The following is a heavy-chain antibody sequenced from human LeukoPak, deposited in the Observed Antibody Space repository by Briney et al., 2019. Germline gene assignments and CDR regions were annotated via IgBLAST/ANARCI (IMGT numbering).Heavy chain of an antibody. Sequence: GGSLRLSCAASGFTFSSYSMNWVRQAPGKGLEWVSYISSSSSTIYYADSVKGRFTISRDNAKISLYLQMNSLRAEDTAVYYCARDERAARRGYYYYYMDVWGKGTTVTVSS. V-gene: IGHV3-48*01. CDR3: ARDERAARRGYYYYYMDV. J-gene: IGHJ6*03. CDR1: GFTFSSYS. CDR2: ISSSSSTI. D-gene: IGHD6-6*01.